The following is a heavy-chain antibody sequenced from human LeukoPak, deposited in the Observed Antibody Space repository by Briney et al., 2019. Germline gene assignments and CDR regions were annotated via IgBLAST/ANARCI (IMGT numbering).Heavy chain of an antibody. CDR3: AKDRVYYDSSGLGDY. V-gene: IGHV3-30*02. D-gene: IGHD3-22*01. J-gene: IGHJ4*02. Sequence: QPGGSLRLSCAASGFTFSSYGMHWVRQAPGKGLEWVAFIRYDGSNKYYADSVKGRFTISRDNSKNTLYLQMNSLRAEDTAVYYCAKDRVYYDSSGLGDYWGQGTPVTVSS. CDR1: GFTFSSYG. CDR2: IRYDGSNK.